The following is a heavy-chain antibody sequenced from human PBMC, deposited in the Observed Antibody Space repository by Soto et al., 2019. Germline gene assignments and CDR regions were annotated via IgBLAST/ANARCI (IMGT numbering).Heavy chain of an antibody. J-gene: IGHJ6*02. CDR2: IKSKTDGGTT. Sequence: LRLSCAASGFTFSNAWMIWVRHAPGKGLEWVGRIKSKTDGGTTDYAAPVKGRFTISRDDSKNTLYLQMNSLKTEDTAVYYCTTVTHRSTYYDFWSGYSPPDYYYYGMDVWGQGTTVTVSS. V-gene: IGHV3-15*01. CDR1: GFTFSNAW. D-gene: IGHD3-3*01. CDR3: TTVTHRSTYYDFWSGYSPPDYYYYGMDV.